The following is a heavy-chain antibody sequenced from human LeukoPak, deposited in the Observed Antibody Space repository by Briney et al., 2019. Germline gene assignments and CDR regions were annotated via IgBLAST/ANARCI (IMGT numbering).Heavy chain of an antibody. V-gene: IGHV3-23*01. CDR3: AILGHIVVVPAADIDY. Sequence: PGGSLRLSCAASGFTFSSYAMSWVRQAPGKGLEWVSAISGSGGSTYYADSVKGRFTISRDNSKNTLYLQMNSLRAEDTALYYCAILGHIVVVPAADIDYWGQGTLVTVSS. J-gene: IGHJ4*02. D-gene: IGHD2-2*01. CDR1: GFTFSSYA. CDR2: ISGSGGST.